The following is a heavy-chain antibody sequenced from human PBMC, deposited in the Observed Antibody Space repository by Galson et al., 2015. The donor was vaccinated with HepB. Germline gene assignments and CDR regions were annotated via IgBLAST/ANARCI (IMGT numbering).Heavy chain of an antibody. CDR3: AKWAGGVATVTTSRFDP. V-gene: IGHV3-23*01. CDR1: GFTFSSYA. Sequence: SLRLSCAASGFTFSSYAMSWVRQAPGKGLEWVSAISGSGGSTYYADSVKGRFTISRDNSKNTLYLQMNSLRAEDTAVYYCAKWAGGVATVTTSRFDPWGQGTLVTVSS. D-gene: IGHD4-17*01. CDR2: ISGSGGST. J-gene: IGHJ5*02.